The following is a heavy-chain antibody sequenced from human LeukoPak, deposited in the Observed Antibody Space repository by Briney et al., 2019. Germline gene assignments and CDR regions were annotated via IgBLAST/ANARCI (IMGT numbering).Heavy chain of an antibody. V-gene: IGHV4-59*12. D-gene: IGHD3-10*01. CDR3: ARRFGI. CDR1: GDSISNYY. J-gene: IGHJ3*02. Sequence: SETLSLTCTVSGDSISNYYWTWIRQPPGERQEWIGYIYSSGTTSYNPSLKSRATISIDTSKNQFSLKLRSVTATDTAVYYCARRFGIWGQGTMVTVSS. CDR2: IYSSGTT.